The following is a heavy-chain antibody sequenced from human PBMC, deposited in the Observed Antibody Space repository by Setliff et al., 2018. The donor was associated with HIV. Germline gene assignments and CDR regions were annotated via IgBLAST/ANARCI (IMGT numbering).Heavy chain of an antibody. CDR2: LYVSGDT. CDR1: DDPISSYY. J-gene: IGHJ6*03. V-gene: IGHV4-4*07. CDR3: ALTGHRLLRGYMDV. Sequence: SETLSLTCYVTDDPISSYYWSWVRQPAGKGLEWIGRLYVSGDTNYNPSLKSRVTMSLDTSKKHFSLNLKSVTAADTAVYYCALTGHRLLRGYMDVLGKGTTVTVS. D-gene: IGHD2-15*01.